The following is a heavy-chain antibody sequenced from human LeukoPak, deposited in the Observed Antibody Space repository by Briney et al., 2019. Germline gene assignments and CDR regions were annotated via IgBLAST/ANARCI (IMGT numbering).Heavy chain of an antibody. Sequence: GGSLRLSCEASGFIFSTHWMHWGRQVPGKGLQWVSRINVDGRRTIYADSGKGRFAISRDTAKNPVSLQMNSLRAEDTAVYYCARDAIPSSYSNPFRYYFDYWGQGTLVTVSS. D-gene: IGHD5-18*01. CDR1: GFIFSTHW. J-gene: IGHJ4*02. CDR3: ARDAIPSSYSNPFRYYFDY. V-gene: IGHV3-74*01. CDR2: INVDGRRT.